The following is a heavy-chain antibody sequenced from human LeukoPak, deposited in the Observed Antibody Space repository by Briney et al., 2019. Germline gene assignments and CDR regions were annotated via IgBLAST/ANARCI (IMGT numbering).Heavy chain of an antibody. CDR3: ARDAYRSIAAAGTVY. J-gene: IGHJ4*02. Sequence: GSLRLSCAASGFTFSSYSMNWVRQAPGKGLEWIGSIYYSGSTYYNPSLKSRVTISIDTSKNQFSLKLSSVTAADTAVYYCARDAYRSIAAAGTVYWGQGTLVTVSS. D-gene: IGHD6-13*01. V-gene: IGHV4-39*07. CDR2: IYYSGST. CDR1: GFTFSSYS.